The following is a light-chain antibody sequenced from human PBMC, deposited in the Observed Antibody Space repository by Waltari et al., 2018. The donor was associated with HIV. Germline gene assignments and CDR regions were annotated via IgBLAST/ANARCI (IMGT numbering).Light chain of an antibody. CDR2: DNN. CDR3: ATWDTSLSAVV. J-gene: IGLJ2*01. CDR1: SSNIGNNY. Sequence: QSVLTQPPSVSAAPGQKVTISCSGSSSNIGNNYVSWYQQLPGIAPKLLIYDNNKRPSGIPDRSSGSKSGTSATLGITGLQTGDEADYYCATWDTSLSAVVFGGGTKLTVL. V-gene: IGLV1-51*01.